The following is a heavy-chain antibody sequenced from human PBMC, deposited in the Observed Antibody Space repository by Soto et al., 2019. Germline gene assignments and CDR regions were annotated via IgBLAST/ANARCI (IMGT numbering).Heavy chain of an antibody. CDR1: GFTFDEYA. Sequence: GGSLRLSCGGSGFTFDEYAMHWVRQAPGKGLEWVSGISWNSGSIVYADSVKGRFTISRDNAKNSLSLQMNSLNPEDTALYYCAIGLGTGTPFHFWGQGTPVTVSS. CDR2: ISWNSGSI. V-gene: IGHV3-9*01. CDR3: AIGLGTGTPFHF. D-gene: IGHD1-7*01. J-gene: IGHJ4*02.